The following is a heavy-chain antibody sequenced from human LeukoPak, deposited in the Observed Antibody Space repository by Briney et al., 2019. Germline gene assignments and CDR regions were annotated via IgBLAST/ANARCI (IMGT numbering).Heavy chain of an antibody. CDR1: GGSFSGYY. D-gene: IGHD3-9*01. CDR2: INHSGST. J-gene: IGHJ4*02. CDR3: ASGDILTGYYNEQPGFDY. Sequence: SETLSLTCAVYGGSFSGYYWSWIRQPPGKGLEWIGEINHSGSTNYNPSLKSRVTISVDTSKNQFSLKLSSVTAADTAVYYCASGDILTGYYNEQPGFDYWGQGTLVTVSS. V-gene: IGHV4-34*01.